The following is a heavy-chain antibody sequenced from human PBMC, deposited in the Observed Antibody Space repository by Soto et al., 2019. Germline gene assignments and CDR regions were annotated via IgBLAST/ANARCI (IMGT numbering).Heavy chain of an antibody. CDR2: ISAYNGNT. Sequence: VASVKVSCKASGYTFTSYGISWVRQAPGQGLEWMGWISAYNGNTNYAQKLQGRVTMTTDTSTSTAYMELRSLRSDDTAVYYCAREPPPDFWSGYYVYYYYGMDVWGQGTTVTVSS. CDR1: GYTFTSYG. CDR3: AREPPPDFWSGYYVYYYYGMDV. V-gene: IGHV1-18*01. J-gene: IGHJ6*02. D-gene: IGHD3-3*01.